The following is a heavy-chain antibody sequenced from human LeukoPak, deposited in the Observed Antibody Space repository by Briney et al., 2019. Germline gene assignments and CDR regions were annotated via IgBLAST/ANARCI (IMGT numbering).Heavy chain of an antibody. CDR3: ARQDYGDYLNWFDP. CDR2: IYYSGST. Sequence: PSETLSLTCTVSGGSISSSSYYGGWIRQPPGKGLEWIGSIYYSGSTYYNPSLKSRVTISVDTSKNQFSLKLSSVTAADTAVYYCARQDYGDYLNWFDPWGQGTLVTVSS. V-gene: IGHV4-39*01. CDR1: GGSISSSSYY. J-gene: IGHJ5*02. D-gene: IGHD4-17*01.